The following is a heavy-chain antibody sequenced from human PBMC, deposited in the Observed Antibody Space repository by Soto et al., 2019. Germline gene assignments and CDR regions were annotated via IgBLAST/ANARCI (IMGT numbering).Heavy chain of an antibody. Sequence: QVQLVESGGGVVQPGRSLRLSCAASGFTFSSYGMHWVRQAPGKGLEWVAVIWYDGSNKYYADSVKGRFTISRDNSKNTLYLQMNSLRAEVTAVYYCARVLAAVLFDPGYYGMDVWGQGTTVTVSS. V-gene: IGHV3-33*01. CDR2: IWYDGSNK. D-gene: IGHD6-13*01. J-gene: IGHJ6*02. CDR1: GFTFSSYG. CDR3: ARVLAAVLFDPGYYGMDV.